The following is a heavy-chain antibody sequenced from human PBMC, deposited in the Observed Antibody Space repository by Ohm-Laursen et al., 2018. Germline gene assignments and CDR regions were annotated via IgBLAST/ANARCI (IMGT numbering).Heavy chain of an antibody. CDR3: ARGSGFFKLDV. CDR1: GESSSGYF. D-gene: IGHD6-19*01. J-gene: IGHJ6*02. CDR2: INQSGST. V-gene: IGHV4-34*01. Sequence: SETLSLTCAVNGESSSGYFWNWIRQPPGKGLEWIREINQSGSTKYNPSLKRRVTLSADSSNSQFSLRLTSVTAADTATYYCARGSGFFKLDVWGQGTTLTVTS.